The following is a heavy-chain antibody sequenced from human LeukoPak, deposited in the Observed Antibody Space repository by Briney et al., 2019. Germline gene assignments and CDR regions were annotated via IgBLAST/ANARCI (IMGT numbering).Heavy chain of an antibody. CDR1: GFTFDDYG. CDR2: IYSGDNT. J-gene: IGHJ3*02. V-gene: IGHV3-53*01. CDR3: ARLCSSSSCYAFDI. D-gene: IGHD2-2*01. Sequence: PGGSLRLSCAASGFTFDDYGMSWVRQAPGKGLEWVSVIYSGDNTYYADSVKGRFTISRDISKNTVYIQMNSLRVEDTAVYYCARLCSSSSCYAFDIWGQGTKVTVSS.